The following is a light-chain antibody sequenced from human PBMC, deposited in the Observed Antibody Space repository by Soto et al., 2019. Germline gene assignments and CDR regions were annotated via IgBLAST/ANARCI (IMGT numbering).Light chain of an antibody. CDR2: EVS. CDR1: SSDVGAYNY. CDR3: SSHSSSSTPYV. V-gene: IGLV2-14*01. Sequence: QSVLTQPASVSGSPGQSIIISCTGTSSDVGAYNYVSWYQQHPGKAPKLMIYEVSNRPSGVSNRFSASKSGNTASPTISGLQAEDEADYYCSSHSSSSTPYVFGSGTKLTVL. J-gene: IGLJ1*01.